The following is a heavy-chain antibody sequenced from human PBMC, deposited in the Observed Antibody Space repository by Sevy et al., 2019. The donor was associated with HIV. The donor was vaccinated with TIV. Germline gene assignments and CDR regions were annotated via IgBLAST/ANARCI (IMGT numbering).Heavy chain of an antibody. V-gene: IGHV3-30-3*01. D-gene: IGHD3-3*01. CDR3: ASRGCYDFWSGYGGTDFDY. CDR2: ISYDGSNK. Sequence: GGSLRLSCAASGFTFSSYAMHWVRQAPGKGLEWVAVISYDGSNKYYADSVKGRFTNPRDNSKNTLYLQMNSLRAEDTAVYYCASRGCYDFWSGYGGTDFDYWGQGTLVTGSS. J-gene: IGHJ4*02. CDR1: GFTFSSYA.